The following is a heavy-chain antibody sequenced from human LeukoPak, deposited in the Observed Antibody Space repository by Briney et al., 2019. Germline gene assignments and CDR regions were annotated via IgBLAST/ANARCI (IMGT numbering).Heavy chain of an antibody. J-gene: IGHJ4*02. CDR3: ARSGGYDSTFDY. CDR2: INPNSGGT. V-gene: IGHV1-2*06. D-gene: IGHD3-22*01. Sequence: ASVKVSCKASGYTFTDYYIHWVRQAPGQRLEWMGRINPNSGGTNYAQKFQGRVTMTRDTSISTAYMELSRLKSDDTAVYYCARSGGYDSTFDYWGQGTLVTVSS. CDR1: GYTFTDYY.